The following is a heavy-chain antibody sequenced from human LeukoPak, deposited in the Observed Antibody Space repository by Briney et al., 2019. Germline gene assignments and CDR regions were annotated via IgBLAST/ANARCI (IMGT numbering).Heavy chain of an antibody. CDR1: GFTFSSYA. CDR2: ISGSGGST. CDR3: AKDLQWLVARFDY. J-gene: IGHJ4*02. Sequence: TGGSLRLSCAASGFTFSSYAMSWVRQALGKGLEWVSAISGSGGSTYYADSVKVRFTISRDNSKNTLYLQMNSLRAEDTAVYYCAKDLQWLVARFDYWGQGTLVTVSS. V-gene: IGHV3-23*01. D-gene: IGHD6-19*01.